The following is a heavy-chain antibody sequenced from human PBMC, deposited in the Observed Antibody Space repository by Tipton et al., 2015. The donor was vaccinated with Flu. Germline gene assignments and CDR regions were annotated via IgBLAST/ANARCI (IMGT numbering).Heavy chain of an antibody. D-gene: IGHD6-13*01. CDR3: ARESLESIAAALDY. CDR1: GFTFSSYA. CDR2: ISYDGSNK. V-gene: IGHV3-30-3*01. J-gene: IGHJ4*02. Sequence: SLRLSCAASGFTFSSYAMHWVRQAPGKGLEWVAVISYDGSNKYYADSVKGRFTISRDNSKNTLYLQMNSLRAEDTAVYYCARESLESIAAALDYWGQGTLVTVSS.